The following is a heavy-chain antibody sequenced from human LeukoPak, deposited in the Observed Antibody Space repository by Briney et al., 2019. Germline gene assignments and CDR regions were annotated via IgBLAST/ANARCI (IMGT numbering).Heavy chain of an antibody. Sequence: GGSLRLSCAASGFTFSSYWMSWVRQAPGKGLEWVANIKQDGSEKYYVDSVKGRFTISRDNAKNSLYLQMNSLRAEDTVVYYCARESPKTVYYYDSSGSYMGAFDIWGQGTMVTVSS. J-gene: IGHJ3*02. CDR2: IKQDGSEK. CDR3: ARESPKTVYYYDSSGSYMGAFDI. V-gene: IGHV3-7*01. CDR1: GFTFSSYW. D-gene: IGHD3-22*01.